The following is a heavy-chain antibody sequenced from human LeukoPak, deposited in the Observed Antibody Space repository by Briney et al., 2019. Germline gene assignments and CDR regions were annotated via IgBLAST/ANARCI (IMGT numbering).Heavy chain of an antibody. CDR2: INPSGGST. J-gene: IGHJ4*02. Sequence: ASVKVSCKASGYTFTSYYMHWVRQAPGQGLEWMGIINPSGGSTSYAQKFQGRVTMTRDMSTSTVYMELSSLRSEDTAVYYCARVITIFPDSSGYYVYWGQGTLVTVSS. D-gene: IGHD3-22*01. V-gene: IGHV1-46*01. CDR1: GYTFTSYY. CDR3: ARVITIFPDSSGYYVY.